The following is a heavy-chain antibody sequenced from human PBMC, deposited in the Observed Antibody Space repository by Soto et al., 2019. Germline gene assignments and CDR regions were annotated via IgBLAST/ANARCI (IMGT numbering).Heavy chain of an antibody. J-gene: IGHJ4*02. V-gene: IGHV4-59*01. CDR3: ARDYGGSSDY. D-gene: IGHD4-17*01. CDR1: GGSISSYY. CDR2: IYYSGST. Sequence: QVQLQESGPGLVKPSETLSLTCTVSGGSISSYYWSWIRQPPGKGLEWIGYIYYSGSTNYNPSLQSRVTISVDTSKNPFSLKLSSVTAADTAVYYCARDYGGSSDYWGQGTLVTVSS.